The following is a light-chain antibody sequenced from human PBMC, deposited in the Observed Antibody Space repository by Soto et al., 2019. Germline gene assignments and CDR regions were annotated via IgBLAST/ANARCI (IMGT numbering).Light chain of an antibody. CDR1: SSDVGGYNY. J-gene: IGLJ1*01. Sequence: QSALTQPASVSGSPGQSITISCTGTSSDVGGYNYVSWYQQHPGKAPKLMIYEVSHRPSGVSNRLSGSKSGNTASLTISGLQAEDEADYYCSSYTSSSTLYVFGTGTKVTVL. CDR3: SSYTSSSTLYV. CDR2: EVS. V-gene: IGLV2-14*01.